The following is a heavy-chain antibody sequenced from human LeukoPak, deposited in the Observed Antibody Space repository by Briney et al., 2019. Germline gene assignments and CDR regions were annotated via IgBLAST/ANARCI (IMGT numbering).Heavy chain of an antibody. CDR1: GCTFTSYD. CDR3: ARGSVYSWDAFDI. V-gene: IGHV1-8*03. D-gene: IGHD1-26*01. Sequence: ASVKVSCKASGCTFTSYDINWVRQATGQGLEWMGWMNPNSGNTGYAQKFQGRVTITRNTSISTAYMELSSLRSEDTAVYYCARGSVYSWDAFDIWGQGTMVTVSS. J-gene: IGHJ3*02. CDR2: MNPNSGNT.